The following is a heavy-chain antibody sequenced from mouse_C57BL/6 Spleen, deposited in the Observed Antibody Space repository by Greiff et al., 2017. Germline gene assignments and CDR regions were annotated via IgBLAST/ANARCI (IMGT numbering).Heavy chain of an antibody. V-gene: IGHV5-4*03. CDR2: ISDGGSYT. Sequence: EVKLVESGGGLVKPGGSLKLSCAASGFTFSSYAMSWVRQTPEKRLEWVATISDGGSYTYYPDTVKGRFTISRDNAKNNLYLQMSHLQSKDTAMYYCAGVTPYCNSRFDYWGQGTTLSVSS. CDR3: AGVTPYCNSRFDY. CDR1: GFTFSSYA. D-gene: IGHD2-10*01. J-gene: IGHJ2*01.